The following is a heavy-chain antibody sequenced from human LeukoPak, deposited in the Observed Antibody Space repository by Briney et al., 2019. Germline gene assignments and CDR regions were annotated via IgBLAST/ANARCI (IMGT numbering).Heavy chain of an antibody. V-gene: IGHV4-34*01. CDR2: INHSGST. D-gene: IGHD1-1*01. CDR1: GGSFSGYY. Sequence: SETLSLTCAVYGGSFSGYYWSWIRQPPGKGLEWIGEINHSGSTYYNPSLKSRVTISVDTSKNQFSLKLSSVTAADTAVYYCARQERELGGGPSYYFDYWGQGTLVTVSS. J-gene: IGHJ4*02. CDR3: ARQERELGGGPSYYFDY.